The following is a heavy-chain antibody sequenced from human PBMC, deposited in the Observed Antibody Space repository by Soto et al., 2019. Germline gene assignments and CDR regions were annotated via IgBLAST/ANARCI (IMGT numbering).Heavy chain of an antibody. CDR1: GYSFTSYW. Sequence: PGESLKISCHGSGYSFTSYWIGWVRQMPGIGLEWMGIIYPGDSDTTYSPSFQGQVTISADKSISAAYLQWSGLKASDTAMYYCARGIYNNFDYWGQGTLVTVSS. J-gene: IGHJ4*02. CDR2: IYPGDSDT. D-gene: IGHD3-10*01. CDR3: ARGIYNNFDY. V-gene: IGHV5-51*01.